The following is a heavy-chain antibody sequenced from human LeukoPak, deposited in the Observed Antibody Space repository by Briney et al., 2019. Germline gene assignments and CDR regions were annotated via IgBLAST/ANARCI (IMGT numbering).Heavy chain of an antibody. D-gene: IGHD5-24*01. CDR1: GYSFTSYW. CDR3: ARSPMATTSVGWYFDL. V-gene: IGHV5-51*01. Sequence: GESLKISCKGSGYSFTSYWIGRVRQMPGKGLEWMGIIYPGDSDTRYSPSFQGQVTISADKSISTAYLQWSSLKASDTAMYYCARSPMATTSVGWYFDLWGRGTLVTVSS. CDR2: IYPGDSDT. J-gene: IGHJ2*01.